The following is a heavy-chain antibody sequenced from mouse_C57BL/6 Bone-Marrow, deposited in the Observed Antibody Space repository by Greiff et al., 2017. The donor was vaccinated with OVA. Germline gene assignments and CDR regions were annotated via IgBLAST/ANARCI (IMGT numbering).Heavy chain of an antibody. V-gene: IGHV1-22*01. CDR1: GYTFTDYN. CDR3: ARSGDYDVPFAY. Sequence: EVKLQESGPELVKPGASVKMSCKASGYTFTDYNMHWVKQSHGKSLEWIGYINPNNGGTSYNQKFKGKATLTVNKSSSTAYMELRSLTSEDSAVYYCARSGDYDVPFAYWGQGTLVTVSA. J-gene: IGHJ3*01. D-gene: IGHD2-4*01. CDR2: INPNNGGT.